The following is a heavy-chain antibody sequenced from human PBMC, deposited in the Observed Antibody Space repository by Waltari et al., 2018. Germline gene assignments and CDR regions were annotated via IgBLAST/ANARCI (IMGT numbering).Heavy chain of an antibody. D-gene: IGHD5-12*01. J-gene: IGHJ4*02. Sequence: QVQLVQSGAEVKKPGSSVRVSCRASGGTFGSDAITWVRQAPGQGLEWMGGFSPLLRTVHYAQKFQGRVTITADESTNTAYMELSSLRSEDTAIYFCARDDPTIMAADSWGQGTLVTVSS. CDR3: ARDDPTIMAADS. CDR2: FSPLLRTV. V-gene: IGHV1-69*12. CDR1: GGTFGSDA.